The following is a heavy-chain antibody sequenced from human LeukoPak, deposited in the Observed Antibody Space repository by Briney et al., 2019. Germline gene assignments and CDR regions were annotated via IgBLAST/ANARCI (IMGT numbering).Heavy chain of an antibody. Sequence: GGSLRLSCAASGFTFSSYEMNWVRQAPGKGLEWVSAMSSSDDGRYYAASVRGRFTISRDTSRSTLYLQMNSLRAEDAAVYYCAKYHRPGEEPPGYFDYWGQGTLVTVSS. CDR2: MSSSDDGR. V-gene: IGHV3-23*01. D-gene: IGHD3-10*01. CDR3: AKYHRPGEEPPGYFDY. J-gene: IGHJ4*02. CDR1: GFTFSSYE.